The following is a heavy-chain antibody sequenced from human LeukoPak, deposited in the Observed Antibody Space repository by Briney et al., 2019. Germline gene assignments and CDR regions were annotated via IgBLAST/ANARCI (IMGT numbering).Heavy chain of an antibody. CDR3: AREGSSSSGGYAFDI. CDR2: IYSGGST. D-gene: IGHD6-6*01. CDR1: GFTVSSNY. Sequence: GGSLSLSCAASGFTVSSNYMSWVRQAPGKGLEWVSVIYSGGSTYYADSVKGRFTISRDNSKNSLYLQMNSLRAEDTAVYYCAREGSSSSGGYAFDIWGQGTMVTVSS. J-gene: IGHJ3*02. V-gene: IGHV3-66*01.